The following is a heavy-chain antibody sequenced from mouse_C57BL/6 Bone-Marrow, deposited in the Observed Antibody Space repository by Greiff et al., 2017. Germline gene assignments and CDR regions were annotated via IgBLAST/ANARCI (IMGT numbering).Heavy chain of an antibody. V-gene: IGHV1-52*01. CDR1: GYTFTSYW. D-gene: IGHD1-1*01. CDR3: ARKAFYYGSSYAMDY. CDR2: IDPSDSET. Sequence: QVQLQQPGAELVRPGSSVKLSCKASGYTFTSYWMHWVKQRPIQGLEWIGNIDPSDSETHYNQKFKDKATLTVDKSSSTAYMQLSSLTSEDSAVYYCARKAFYYGSSYAMDYWGQGTSVTVSS. J-gene: IGHJ4*01.